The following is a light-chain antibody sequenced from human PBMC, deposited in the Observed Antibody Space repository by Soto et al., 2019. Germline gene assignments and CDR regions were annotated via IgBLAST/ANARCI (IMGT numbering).Light chain of an antibody. J-gene: IGKJ1*01. CDR2: GAS. CDR1: QSVSSSY. V-gene: IGKV3-20*01. Sequence: EIVLTQSPGTLSLSPGERATLSCRASQSVSSSYLAWYQQKPGQAPRLLIYGASSRATGIPDRFSGSGSGTDFTLTISRLEPADFAVYYCQPYGSSPWTFGQGTKVEIK. CDR3: QPYGSSPWT.